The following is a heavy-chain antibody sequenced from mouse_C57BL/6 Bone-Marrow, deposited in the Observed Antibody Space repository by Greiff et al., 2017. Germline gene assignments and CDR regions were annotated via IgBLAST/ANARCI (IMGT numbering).Heavy chain of an antibody. Sequence: EVQLQQSGAELVRPGASVKLSCTASGFNIKDDYMHWVKQRPEQGLEWIGWIDPENGDTEYASKFQGKATITADTSSNTAYLQLSSLTSEDTAVYYCTKAYDWYFDVWGTGPTVTGTS. J-gene: IGHJ1*03. CDR3: TKAYDWYFDV. D-gene: IGHD2-14*01. CDR2: IDPENGDT. CDR1: GFNIKDDY. V-gene: IGHV14-4*01.